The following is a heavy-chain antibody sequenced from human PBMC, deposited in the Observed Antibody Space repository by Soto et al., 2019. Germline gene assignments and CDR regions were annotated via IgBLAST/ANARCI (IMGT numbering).Heavy chain of an antibody. CDR3: ARQLGYCSGGSCYYYGMDV. D-gene: IGHD2-15*01. Sequence: PGESLKISRKGSGYSFTRYWISWVPQMPGKGLEGMGRIDPSDSYTNYSPSFQGHVTISADKSISTAYLQWSSLKASDTAMYYCARQLGYCSGGSCYYYGMDVWGQGTTVTVSS. V-gene: IGHV5-10-1*01. CDR2: IDPSDSYT. CDR1: GYSFTRYW. J-gene: IGHJ6*02.